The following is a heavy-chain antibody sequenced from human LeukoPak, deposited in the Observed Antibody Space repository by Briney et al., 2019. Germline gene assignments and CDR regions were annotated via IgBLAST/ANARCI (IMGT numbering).Heavy chain of an antibody. J-gene: IGHJ5*02. CDR1: GFPFSSYA. Sequence: GSLILSCAASGFPFSSYAMNWVRQAPGKGLEWVSAISETGDRTHYADSVKGRFTVSRDNPKDTLYLQMDSLRAEDTAVYYCAKQFVDIWGQGTLVTVSS. D-gene: IGHD5-24*01. V-gene: IGHV3-23*01. CDR3: AKQFVDI. CDR2: ISETGDRT.